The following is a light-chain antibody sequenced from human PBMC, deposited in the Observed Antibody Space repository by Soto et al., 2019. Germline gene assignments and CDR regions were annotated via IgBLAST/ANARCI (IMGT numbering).Light chain of an antibody. V-gene: IGKV3-20*01. Sequence: EIVSTQSPGTLSLSPDARPPLSCRASQSVSNNYLAWYQQKPGQAPRLLIYGASTRATGIPARFSGSGSGTDFTLTISRLEPEDFAVYYCQQYATSPITFGQGTRLEIK. CDR1: QSVSNNY. CDR2: GAS. J-gene: IGKJ5*01. CDR3: QQYATSPIT.